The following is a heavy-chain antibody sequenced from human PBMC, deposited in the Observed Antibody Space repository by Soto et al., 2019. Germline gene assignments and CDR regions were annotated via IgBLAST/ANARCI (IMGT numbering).Heavy chain of an antibody. Sequence: GASVKVSCKASGVTFSSYAISWVRHAPGQGLEWMGGIIPIFGTANYAQKFQGRVTITADESTSTAYMELSSLRSEDTAVFYCARDSRFGYYYGMDVWGQGTTVTVSS. CDR3: ARDSRFGYYYGMDV. D-gene: IGHD3-3*01. V-gene: IGHV1-69*13. CDR1: GVTFSSYA. J-gene: IGHJ6*02. CDR2: IIPIFGTA.